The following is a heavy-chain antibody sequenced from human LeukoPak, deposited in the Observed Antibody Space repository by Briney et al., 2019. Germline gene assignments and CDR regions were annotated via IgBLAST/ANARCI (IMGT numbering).Heavy chain of an antibody. Sequence: SETLSLTCTVSGGSINNGGYYWSWIRQHPGKGLEWIGYIYYSGSSYYNPSLRSRVTISVDTSKNHFSLKLSSVTAADTAVYYCARAPYSSGPGAFDIWGQGTMVTVSS. V-gene: IGHV4-31*03. CDR3: ARAPYSSGPGAFDI. J-gene: IGHJ3*02. CDR1: GGSINNGGYY. D-gene: IGHD6-19*01. CDR2: IYYSGSS.